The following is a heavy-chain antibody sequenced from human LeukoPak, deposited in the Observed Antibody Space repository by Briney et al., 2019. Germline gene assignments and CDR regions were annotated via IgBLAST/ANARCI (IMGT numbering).Heavy chain of an antibody. J-gene: IGHJ4*02. V-gene: IGHV3-23*01. CDR2: ISGSGGST. D-gene: IGHD6-13*01. Sequence: GGSLRLSCAASGFTFSSYGMSWVRQAPGKGLEWVSAISGSGGSTYYADSVKGRFTISRDNSKNTLYLQMNSLRAEDTAVYYCARGGSSWYYFDYWGQGTLVTVSS. CDR1: GFTFSSYG. CDR3: ARGGSSWYYFDY.